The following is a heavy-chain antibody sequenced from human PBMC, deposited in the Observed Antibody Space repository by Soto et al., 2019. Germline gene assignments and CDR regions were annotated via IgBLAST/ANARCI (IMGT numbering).Heavy chain of an antibody. CDR2: ISSSSSYI. CDR1: GFTFSSYS. V-gene: IGHV3-21*01. Sequence: EVQLVESGGGLVKPGGSLRLSCAASGFTFSSYSMNWVRQAPGKGLEWVSSISSSSSYIYYADSVKGRFTISRDNAKKSLYLQMNSLRAEDTAVYYCARDAPYYSNYEGDYYYGMDVWGQGTTVTVSS. D-gene: IGHD4-4*01. J-gene: IGHJ6*02. CDR3: ARDAPYYSNYEGDYYYGMDV.